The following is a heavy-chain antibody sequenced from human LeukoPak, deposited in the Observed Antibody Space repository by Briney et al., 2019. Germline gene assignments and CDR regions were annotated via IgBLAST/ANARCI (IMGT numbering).Heavy chain of an antibody. V-gene: IGHV4-34*01. Sequence: SETLSLTCAVYGGSFSGYYWSWIRQPPGKGLEWIGEINHSGSTNYNPSLKSRVTISVDTSKNQFSLKLSSVTAADTAVYYCACSSAQTGNWFDPWGQGTLVTVSS. CDR1: GGSFSGYY. J-gene: IGHJ5*02. CDR2: INHSGST. CDR3: ACSSAQTGNWFDP. D-gene: IGHD6-19*01.